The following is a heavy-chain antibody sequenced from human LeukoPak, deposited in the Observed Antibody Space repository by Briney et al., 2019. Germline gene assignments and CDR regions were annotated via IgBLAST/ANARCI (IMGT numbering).Heavy chain of an antibody. CDR2: IPYDGSNE. Sequence: GGSLRLSCAASGFTFSSFGMHWVRQAPGKGLEWVAFIPYDGSNEYYADSVKGRFTISRDSSKNTLSLQMNSLRPEDTAVYYCARTTTFDYWGQGTLVTVSS. D-gene: IGHD1-7*01. CDR3: ARTTTFDY. J-gene: IGHJ4*02. V-gene: IGHV3-30*02. CDR1: GFTFSSFG.